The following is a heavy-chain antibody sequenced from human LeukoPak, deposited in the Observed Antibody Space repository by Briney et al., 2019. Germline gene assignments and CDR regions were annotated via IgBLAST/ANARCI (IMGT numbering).Heavy chain of an antibody. CDR3: ARRGGYCSSTSCLYYYYGMDV. J-gene: IGHJ6*04. CDR2: LSYDGGDK. Sequence: GRSLRPSCAASGFTFSSYALHWVRQAPGKGLEWVAVLSYDGGDKYYADSVKGRFTISRDNSKNTLYLQMNSLRADDTAVYYCARRGGYCSSTSCLYYYYGMDVWGKGTTVTVSS. V-gene: IGHV3-30*04. CDR1: GFTFSSYA. D-gene: IGHD2-2*01.